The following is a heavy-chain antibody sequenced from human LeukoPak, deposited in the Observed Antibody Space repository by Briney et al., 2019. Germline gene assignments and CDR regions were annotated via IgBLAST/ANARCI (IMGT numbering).Heavy chain of an antibody. Sequence: GASVKVSSKTSGYTVTSYNLHLVRQAPGQRLEWMGIIKPSGDHTNYAQKFQDRVTMTRDTSASTVYMELSSLKSEDTAVYYCARVRDGYNDAYDIWGQGTTVTVTS. CDR1: GYTVTSYN. V-gene: IGHV1-46*01. D-gene: IGHD5-24*01. CDR2: IKPSGDHT. J-gene: IGHJ3*02. CDR3: ARVRDGYNDAYDI.